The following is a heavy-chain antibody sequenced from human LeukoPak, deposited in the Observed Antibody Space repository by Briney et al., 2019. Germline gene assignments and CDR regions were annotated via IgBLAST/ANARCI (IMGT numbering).Heavy chain of an antibody. CDR3: ARGTPYQLLYYFDY. CDR2: ISGQTGKT. D-gene: IGHD2-2*01. V-gene: IGHV1-18*01. J-gene: IGHJ4*02. CDR1: GYTFSNYG. Sequence: GASVKVSCKASGYTFSNYGISWVRQATGRGLEWMGWISGQTGKTKQAQKFQGRITLTTDSATNTAYMELRSLTSDDTAVYYCARGTPYQLLYYFDYWGQGTLVTISS.